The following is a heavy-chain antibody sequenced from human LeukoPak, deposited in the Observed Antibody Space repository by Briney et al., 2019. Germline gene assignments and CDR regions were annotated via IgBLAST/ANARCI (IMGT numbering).Heavy chain of an antibody. V-gene: IGHV1-46*01. J-gene: IGHJ3*02. Sequence: GASVKVSYKPSVYTFPNYYMHSVRQAPGHRLEWIGIINYSGGTTSNPQNIQGRATMTRDISTRTVHMQLSSTSSEATAVYYCGRGGGDYHDAFDIWGQGTTVTVSS. D-gene: IGHD4-17*01. CDR3: GRGGGDYHDAFDI. CDR2: INYSGGTT. CDR1: VYTFPNYY.